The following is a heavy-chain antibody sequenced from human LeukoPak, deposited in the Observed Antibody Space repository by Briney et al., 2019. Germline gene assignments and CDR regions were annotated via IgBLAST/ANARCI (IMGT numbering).Heavy chain of an antibody. CDR3: ARVGTVYGAGHPWRPLDV. Sequence: GGSLRLSCAASGFTFSSYAMHWVRQAPGKGLEYVSAISTNGGSTYYANSVKGRFTISRDNSKNTLYLQMGSLRAEDMAVYYCARVGTVYGAGHPWRPLDVWGKGTTVTVSS. D-gene: IGHD2-8*01. CDR1: GFTFSSYA. CDR2: ISTNGGST. J-gene: IGHJ6*04. V-gene: IGHV3-64*01.